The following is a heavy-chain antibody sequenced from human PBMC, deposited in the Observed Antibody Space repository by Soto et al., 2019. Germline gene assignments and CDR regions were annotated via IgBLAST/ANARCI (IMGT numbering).Heavy chain of an antibody. V-gene: IGHV3-33*01. Sequence: AGSLRLSCEASGFDISTYGLRWVRQAPGKGLEWLAYIWYDGSNQHYAASVKARFTISRGDSWNRLFLLVMSLRGADAAVFFCARAVSSATYYDCIGYWGRGTLVTVSS. CDR1: GFDISTYG. J-gene: IGHJ4*02. CDR3: ARAVSSATYYDCIGY. CDR2: IWYDGSNQ. D-gene: IGHD1-26*01.